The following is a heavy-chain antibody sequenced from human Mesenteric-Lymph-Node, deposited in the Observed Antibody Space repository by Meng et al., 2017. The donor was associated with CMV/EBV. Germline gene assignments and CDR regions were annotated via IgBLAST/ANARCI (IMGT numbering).Heavy chain of an antibody. CDR2: INTYTAKT. CDR1: GSTFTHFP. D-gene: IGHD3-10*01. J-gene: IGHJ4*02. Sequence: KTSGSTFTHFPIHWVRQAPGQGLDWMGWINTYTAKTRYSQRFQGRVTVTRDTSATTVYMELSSLRSEDTAVYYCARDGRSYGSGDFDSWGQGTLVTVSS. CDR3: ARDGRSYGSGDFDS. V-gene: IGHV1-3*04.